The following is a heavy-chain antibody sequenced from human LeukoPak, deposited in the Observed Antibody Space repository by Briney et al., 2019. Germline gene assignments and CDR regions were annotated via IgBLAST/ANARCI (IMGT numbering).Heavy chain of an antibody. D-gene: IGHD1-26*01. CDR1: GFTFSSYG. Sequence: GGSLRLSCAASGFTFSSYGMHWVRQAPGKGLEWVAFIRYDGSNKYYADSVKGRFNISRDNSKNTLYLQMNSLRAEDTAVYYCAKDPKYSGSYPYWGQGTLVTVSS. J-gene: IGHJ4*02. V-gene: IGHV3-30*02. CDR2: IRYDGSNK. CDR3: AKDPKYSGSYPY.